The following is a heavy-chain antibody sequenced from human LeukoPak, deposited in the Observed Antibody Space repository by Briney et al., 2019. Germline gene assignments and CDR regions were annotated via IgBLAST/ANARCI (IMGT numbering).Heavy chain of an antibody. CDR2: ISSDRSTI. V-gene: IGHV3-48*04. Sequence: GGCLRLSCAASGFTFSSYSMNWVRQAPGKGLEWVSYISSDRSTIYYADSVKGRFTISRDNAKNSLYLQMNSLRAEDTAVYYCAQSFDNWGQGTLVTVSS. CDR1: GFTFSSYS. J-gene: IGHJ4*02. CDR3: AQSFDN.